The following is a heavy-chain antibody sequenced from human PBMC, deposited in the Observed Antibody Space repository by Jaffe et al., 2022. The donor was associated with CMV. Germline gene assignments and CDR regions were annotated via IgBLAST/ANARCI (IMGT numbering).Heavy chain of an antibody. D-gene: IGHD3-16*02. CDR3: ARDLGYDYVWGSYRYGNYFDY. CDR1: GFTFSDYY. CDR2: ISSSGSTI. Sequence: QVQLVESGGGLVKPGGSLRLSCAASGFTFSDYYMSWIRQAPGKGLEWVSYISSSGSTIYYADSVKGRFTISRDNAKNSLYLQMNSLRAEDTAVYYCARDLGYDYVWGSYRYGNYFDYWGQGTLVTVSS. J-gene: IGHJ4*02. V-gene: IGHV3-11*01.